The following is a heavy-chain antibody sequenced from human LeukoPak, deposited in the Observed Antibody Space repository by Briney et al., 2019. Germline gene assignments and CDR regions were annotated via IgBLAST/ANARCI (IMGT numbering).Heavy chain of an antibody. CDR1: GGTFSSYA. V-gene: IGHV1-69*13. CDR2: IIPIFGTA. J-gene: IGHJ5*02. CDR3: ARDSKDYDFRKWFDP. D-gene: IGHD3-3*01. Sequence: ASVKVSCKASGGTFSSYAISWVRQAPGQGLEWMGGIIPIFGTANYAQKFQGRVTITADESTSTAYMELSSLRSEDTAVYYCARDSKDYDFRKWFDPWGQGTLVTVSS.